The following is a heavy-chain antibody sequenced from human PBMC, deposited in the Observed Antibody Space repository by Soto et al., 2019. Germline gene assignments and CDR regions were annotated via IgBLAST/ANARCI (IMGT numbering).Heavy chain of an antibody. CDR3: AKDYAGSVRGYFDY. V-gene: IGHV1-18*01. CDR2: SSAYNGNT. D-gene: IGHD1-26*01. J-gene: IGHJ4*02. CDR1: GYTFTSYG. Sequence: QVPLVQSGAEVKKPGASVKVSCKASGYTFTSYGISWVRQAPGQGLEWMGWSSAYNGNTNYAQKLQGRVTMTTDTSTSTAYMELRSLRSDDTAVYYCAKDYAGSVRGYFDYWGQGTLVTVSS.